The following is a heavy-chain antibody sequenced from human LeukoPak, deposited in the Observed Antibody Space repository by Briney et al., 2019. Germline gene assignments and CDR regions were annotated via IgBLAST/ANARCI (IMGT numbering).Heavy chain of an antibody. CDR2: IIANGKT. Sequence: GGSLRLSCAASGFAFSNYAMSWVRQAPGQGLEWVSGIIANGKTYYRDSVQGRFIISRDNSKNTLYLQLNSLRAKDTAVYYCAKDLKTGALDYWGQGTLVTVSS. CDR3: AKDLKTGALDY. V-gene: IGHV3-23*01. D-gene: IGHD3-10*01. J-gene: IGHJ4*02. CDR1: GFAFSNYA.